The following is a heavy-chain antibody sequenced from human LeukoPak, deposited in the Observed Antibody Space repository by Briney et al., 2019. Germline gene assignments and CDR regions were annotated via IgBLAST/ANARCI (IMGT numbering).Heavy chain of an antibody. CDR2: MNPNSGNT. CDR3: ARGLWVDFWSGYYGNRFDP. D-gene: IGHD3-3*01. CDR1: GYTFTSYD. Sequence: ASVKVSCKASGYTFTSYDINWVRQATGQGLEWMGWMNPNSGNTGYAQKFQGRVAITRNTSISTAYMELSSLRSEDTAVYYCARGLWVDFWSGYYGNRFDPWGQGTLVTVSS. J-gene: IGHJ5*02. V-gene: IGHV1-8*03.